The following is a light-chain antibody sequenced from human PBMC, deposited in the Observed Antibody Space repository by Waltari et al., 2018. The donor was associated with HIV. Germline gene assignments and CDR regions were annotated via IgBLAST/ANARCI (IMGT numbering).Light chain of an antibody. CDR1: SLRSYY. CDR3: HSRDSSGFHVV. Sequence: SSDLTQDPSVSVALGQPVRITCQGDSLRSYYASWYQHKPGQAPVVVFFGRNNRPSGIPDRFSGSSSGNTASLTITGAQAEDEADYYCHSRDSSGFHVVFGGGTKVTVL. CDR2: GRN. J-gene: IGLJ2*01. V-gene: IGLV3-19*01.